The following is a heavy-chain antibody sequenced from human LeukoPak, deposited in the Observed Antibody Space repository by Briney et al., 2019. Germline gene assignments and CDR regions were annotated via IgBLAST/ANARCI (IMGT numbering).Heavy chain of an antibody. Sequence: PGGSLRLSCAASGFTFSSYWMSWVRQAPGKGLEWVANIKQDGSEKYYVDSVKGRFTISRDNSKNTLYLQMNSLRAEDTAVYYCAKAYYYDSSGYYPIDAFDIWGQGTMVTVSS. CDR3: AKAYYYDSSGYYPIDAFDI. CDR1: GFTFSSYW. D-gene: IGHD3-22*01. V-gene: IGHV3-7*03. CDR2: IKQDGSEK. J-gene: IGHJ3*02.